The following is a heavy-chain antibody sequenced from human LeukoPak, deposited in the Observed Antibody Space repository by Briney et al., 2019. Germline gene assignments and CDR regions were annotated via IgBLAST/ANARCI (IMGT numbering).Heavy chain of an antibody. CDR2: ISYDGSNK. J-gene: IGHJ4*02. V-gene: IGHV3-30*18. CDR1: GFTFSSYG. CDR3: AKGMFAYYYDRSGETFDY. D-gene: IGHD3-22*01. Sequence: PGRSLRLSCAASGFTFSSYGMHWVRQAPGKGLEWVAVISYDGSNKYYADSVKGRFTISRDNSKNTLYLQMNSLRAEDTAVYYCAKGMFAYYYDRSGETFDYWGQGTLVTVSS.